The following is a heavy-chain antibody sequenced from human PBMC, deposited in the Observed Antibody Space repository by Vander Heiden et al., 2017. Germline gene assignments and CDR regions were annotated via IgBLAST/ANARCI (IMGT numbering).Heavy chain of an antibody. Sequence: QLQLVQSGAEVKKPGASVKVSCKASGHTFTSYAMHWVRQAPGQRLEWMGWINAGNGNTKYSQKFQGRVTITRDTSASTAYMELSSLRSEDTAVYYCAREQLRTTVTTVNWFDPWGQGTLVTVSS. CDR2: INAGNGNT. CDR3: AREQLRTTVTTVNWFDP. J-gene: IGHJ5*02. D-gene: IGHD4-17*01. CDR1: GHTFTSYA. V-gene: IGHV1-3*01.